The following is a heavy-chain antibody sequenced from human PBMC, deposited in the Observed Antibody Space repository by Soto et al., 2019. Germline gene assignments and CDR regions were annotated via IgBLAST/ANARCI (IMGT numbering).Heavy chain of an antibody. D-gene: IGHD7-27*01. Sequence: QVQLQESGPGLVKPSETLSLTCTVSGGSISSYYWSWIRQPPGKGLEWIGYIYYSGSTNYNPSVKSRVTTAVDTSQNQDALKLSSVTAADTAVYYCARAWGYAFDFWGQGTMVTVSS. V-gene: IGHV4-59*01. CDR2: IYYSGST. CDR3: ARAWGYAFDF. J-gene: IGHJ3*01. CDR1: GGSISSYY.